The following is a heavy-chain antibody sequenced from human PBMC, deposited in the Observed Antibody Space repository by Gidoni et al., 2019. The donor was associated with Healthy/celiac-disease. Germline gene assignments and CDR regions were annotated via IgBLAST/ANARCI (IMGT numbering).Heavy chain of an antibody. CDR2: ISGSGGST. J-gene: IGHJ6*02. D-gene: IGHD3-10*01. V-gene: IGHV3-23*01. CDR3: AKILPVQGVIMYYYYYGMDV. CDR1: GFTFSSYA. Sequence: EVQLLESGGGLVQPGGSLRLSCAASGFTFSSYAMSWVRQAPGKGLEWVSAISGSGGSTYYADSVKGRFTISRDNSKNTLYLQMNSLRAEDTAVYYCAKILPVQGVIMYYYYYGMDVWGQGTTVTVSS.